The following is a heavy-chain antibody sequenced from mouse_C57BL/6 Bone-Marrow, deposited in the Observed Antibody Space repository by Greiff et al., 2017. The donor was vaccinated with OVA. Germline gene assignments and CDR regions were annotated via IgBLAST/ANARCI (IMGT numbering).Heavy chain of an antibody. CDR3: TRLLDDMDF. CDR1: GFTFSSYA. V-gene: IGHV5-9-1*02. CDR2: ISSGGDYI. D-gene: IGHD1-1*01. Sequence: EVMLVESGEGLVKPGGSLKLSCAASGFTFSSYAMSWVRQTPEKRLEWVASISSGGDYIYYADTVKGRFTISRDNARNTLYLQMSSLKSEDTAMCYCTRLLDDMDFWGQGTAVTVSS. J-gene: IGHJ4*01.